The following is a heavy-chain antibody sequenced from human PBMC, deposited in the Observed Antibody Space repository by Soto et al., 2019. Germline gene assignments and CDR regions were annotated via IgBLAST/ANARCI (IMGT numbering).Heavy chain of an antibody. Sequence: SVKVSCKSSGFTFTTSAVQWVRQARGQRLEWIGWIVVGSGTTNYAQRFQERVTITRDMSTSTAYMELSSLRSEDTAVYYCADLAYSSAWVWGQGTVVTVSS. J-gene: IGHJ4*02. CDR3: ADLAYSSAWV. V-gene: IGHV1-58*01. D-gene: IGHD6-19*01. CDR2: IVVGSGTT. CDR1: GFTFTTSA.